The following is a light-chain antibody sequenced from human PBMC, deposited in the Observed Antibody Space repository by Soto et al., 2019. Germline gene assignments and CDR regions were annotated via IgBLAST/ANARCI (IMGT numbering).Light chain of an antibody. Sequence: QSALTQPASVSGSPGQSITISCTGTSRDVGGYNYVSWYQQHPGKAPKLMLYDVSNRPSGVSNRFSGSKSGNTASLTISGLQAEDEADYYCSSYTSSSTLGVFGGGTKVTVL. CDR3: SSYTSSSTLGV. CDR1: SRDVGGYNY. J-gene: IGLJ2*01. CDR2: DVS. V-gene: IGLV2-14*01.